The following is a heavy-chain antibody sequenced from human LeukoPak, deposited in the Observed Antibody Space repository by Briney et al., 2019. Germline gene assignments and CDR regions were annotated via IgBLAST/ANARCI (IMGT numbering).Heavy chain of an antibody. Sequence: ASVKVSCKASGYTLTDYYMHWVRQAPGQGLEWMGRINPNSGGTNYAQKFQGRVTMTRDTSISTVYMELSRLRSEDTAVYYCAREWVMEQLKYYYYYYGMDVWGQGTTVTVSS. V-gene: IGHV1-2*06. D-gene: IGHD6-13*01. CDR3: AREWVMEQLKYYYYYYGMDV. CDR2: INPNSGGT. CDR1: GYTLTDYY. J-gene: IGHJ6*02.